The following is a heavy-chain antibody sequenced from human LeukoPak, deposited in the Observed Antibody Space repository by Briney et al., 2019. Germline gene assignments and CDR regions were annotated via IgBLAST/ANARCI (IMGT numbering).Heavy chain of an antibody. Sequence: ASVKLSCTTSGYSFTAYYIHSVRQAPGQGLEWMGWINLNSGDTSKSVRVPGRVTITRDTSITTAYMELTRLTSDNPAVYYCTGGQWVSAAAGLIIDFWGQGTLVTVSS. J-gene: IGHJ4*02. CDR3: TGGQWVSAAAGLIIDF. V-gene: IGHV1-2*02. CDR1: GYSFTAYY. D-gene: IGHD6-13*01. CDR2: INLNSGDT.